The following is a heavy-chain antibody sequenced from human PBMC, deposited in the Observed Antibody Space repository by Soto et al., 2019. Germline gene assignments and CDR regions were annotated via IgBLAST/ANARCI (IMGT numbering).Heavy chain of an antibody. CDR3: ARDNRYSSRWLSWFDP. CDR1: GYTFFTYD. D-gene: IGHD6-13*01. V-gene: IGHV1-18*01. CDR2: ISTYSGDT. Sequence: ASVKVYCKASGYTFFTYDISWVRQAPGQGLEWMGWISTYSGDTKYAQKFQGRVTMTTDTSTTTAYLELRSLRSEDTAVYYCARDNRYSSRWLSWFDPWGQGTLVTVSS. J-gene: IGHJ5*02.